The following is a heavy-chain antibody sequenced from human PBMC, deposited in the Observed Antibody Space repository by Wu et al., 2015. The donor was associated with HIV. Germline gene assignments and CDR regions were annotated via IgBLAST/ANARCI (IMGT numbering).Heavy chain of an antibody. D-gene: IGHD6-6*01. CDR3: AREKIAARPRYYYYYMDV. CDR1: GGTFSSYA. Sequence: QVQLVQSGAEVKKPGSSVKVSCKASGGTFSSYAISWVRQAPAQGLEWMGGIIPIFGTANYAQKFQGRVTITADESTSTAYMELSSLRSEDTAVYYCAREKIAARPRYYYYYMDVWGQGTLVHRLL. CDR2: IIPIFGTA. V-gene: IGHV1-69*12. J-gene: IGHJ6*03.